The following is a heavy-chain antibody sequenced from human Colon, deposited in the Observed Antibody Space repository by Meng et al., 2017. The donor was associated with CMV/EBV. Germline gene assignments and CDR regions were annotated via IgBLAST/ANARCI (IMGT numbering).Heavy chain of an antibody. J-gene: IGHJ5*02. D-gene: IGHD4-23*01. CDR3: ARLNGGNSGDWFDP. CDR2: ISAYNGNT. Sequence: ASVKVSCKASGGTLGSYAVSWVRQAPGQGLEWLGWISAYNGNTNYAQIVQGRVTMTTDPSTTTAYMELRNLRSDDTAVYYCARLNGGNSGDWFDPWGQGTLVTVSS. V-gene: IGHV1-18*01. CDR1: GGTLGSYA.